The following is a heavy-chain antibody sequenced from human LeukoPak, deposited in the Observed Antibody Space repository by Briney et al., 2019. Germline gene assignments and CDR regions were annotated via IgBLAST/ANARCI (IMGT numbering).Heavy chain of an antibody. J-gene: IGHJ4*02. CDR3: ARDLVGAHPGGY. CDR2: INPSGGST. Sequence: ASVKVSCKASGYTFTSYYMNWVRQAPGQGLEWMGIINPSGGSTSYAQKFQGRVTMTRDTSTSTVYMELSSLRSEDTAVYYCARDLVGAHPGGYWGQGTLVTVSS. CDR1: GYTFTSYY. D-gene: IGHD1-26*01. V-gene: IGHV1-46*01.